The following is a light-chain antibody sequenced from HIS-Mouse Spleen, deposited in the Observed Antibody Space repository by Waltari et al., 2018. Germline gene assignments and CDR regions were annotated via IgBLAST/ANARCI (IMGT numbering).Light chain of an antibody. CDR3: SSYTSSSFNVV. CDR1: SSDVVRYDY. Sequence: QSALTQPASVSASPGQSITIACTRTSSDVVRYDYVSWYQQHPGKAPKLLIYDVSNRPSGVPKRFSGSKSGNTASLTISGVQAEEEADYYCSSYTSSSFNVVFGGGTKLTVL. V-gene: IGLV2-14*03. CDR2: DVS. J-gene: IGLJ2*01.